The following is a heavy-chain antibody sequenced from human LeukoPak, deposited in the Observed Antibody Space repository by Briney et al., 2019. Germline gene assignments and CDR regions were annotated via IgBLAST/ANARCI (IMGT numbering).Heavy chain of an antibody. CDR1: GGSISSSSYY. D-gene: IGHD6-13*01. V-gene: IGHV4-39*07. Sequence: SETLSLTCTVSGGSISSSSYYWGWIRQPPGKGLEWIGSIYHSGGTYYNPSLKSRVTISVDTSKNQFSLKLSSVTAADTAVYYCAKETRPRYSSTWTFDYWGQGTLVTVSS. CDR3: AKETRPRYSSTWTFDY. J-gene: IGHJ4*02. CDR2: IYHSGGT.